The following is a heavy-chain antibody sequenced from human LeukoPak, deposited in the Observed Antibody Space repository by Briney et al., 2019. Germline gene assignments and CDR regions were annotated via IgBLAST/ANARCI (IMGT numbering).Heavy chain of an antibody. D-gene: IGHD6-19*01. Sequence: TGGSLRLSCAASGFTFSSYGMHWVRQAPGKGLEWVAVIWYDGSNKYYADSVKGRFTISRDNTKNTLYLQMNSLRAEDTAVYYCAKKGSGWFFDYWGQGTLVTVSS. V-gene: IGHV3-33*06. CDR3: AKKGSGWFFDY. CDR1: GFTFSSYG. J-gene: IGHJ4*02. CDR2: IWYDGSNK.